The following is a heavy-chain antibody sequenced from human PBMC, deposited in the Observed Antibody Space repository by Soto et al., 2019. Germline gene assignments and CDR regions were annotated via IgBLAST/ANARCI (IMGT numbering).Heavy chain of an antibody. CDR3: ARRHDILTGSDSFDV. CDR2: FYYSGTT. J-gene: IGHJ3*01. D-gene: IGHD3-9*01. Sequence: QVQLQASGPGLVKPSQTLSLTCTLSGGSISSEGYYWTWIRQHPGKGLEWIGDFYYSGTTSYNPSLKSRLIISVDTSNNQFSLRLSSVTAADTAMYYCARRHDILTGSDSFDVWGRGTMVTVSS. CDR1: GGSISSEGYY. V-gene: IGHV4-31*03.